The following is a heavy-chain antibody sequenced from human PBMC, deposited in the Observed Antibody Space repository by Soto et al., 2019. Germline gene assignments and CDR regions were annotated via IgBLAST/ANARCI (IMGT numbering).Heavy chain of an antibody. CDR2: MNPNSGNT. J-gene: IGHJ6*02. V-gene: IGHV1-8*01. Sequence: QVQLVQSGAEVKKPGASVKVSCKASGYTFTSYDINWVRQATGQGLEWMGWMNPNSGNTGYAQKFQGRVTMTRNTSISTAYMELSSLRSEDTAVYYCARGLFTLWFGELLMGYYYYYGMDVWGQGTTVTVSS. D-gene: IGHD3-10*01. CDR3: ARGLFTLWFGELLMGYYYYYGMDV. CDR1: GYTFTSYD.